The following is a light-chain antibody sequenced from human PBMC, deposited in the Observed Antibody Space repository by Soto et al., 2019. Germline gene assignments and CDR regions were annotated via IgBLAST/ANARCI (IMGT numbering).Light chain of an antibody. J-gene: IGKJ1*01. CDR2: DAS. CDR3: QQYYSYPPT. CDR1: QSISRS. V-gene: IGKV1-5*01. Sequence: DIEMTQSPSTLSASVGDRVTITCRASQSISRSLAWYQHQPGKAPKLLIYDASSLESGVPSRFSGSGSGTDFTLTISCLQSEDFATYYCQQYYSYPPTFGQGTKVDI.